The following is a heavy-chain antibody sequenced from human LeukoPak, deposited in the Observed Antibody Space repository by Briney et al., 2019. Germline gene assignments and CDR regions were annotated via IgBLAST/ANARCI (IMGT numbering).Heavy chain of an antibody. J-gene: IGHJ6*03. CDR3: ARGTGNCNYDYYYYMDV. Sequence: ASVKVSCKASGGTFSSYTISWVRQARGQGLEWMGRIIPILGIANYAQKFQGRVTITADKSTSTAYMELSSLRSEDTAVYYCARGTGNCNYDYYYYMDVWGKGTTVTVSS. CDR2: IIPILGIA. CDR1: GGTFSSYT. V-gene: IGHV1-69*02. D-gene: IGHD1-20*01.